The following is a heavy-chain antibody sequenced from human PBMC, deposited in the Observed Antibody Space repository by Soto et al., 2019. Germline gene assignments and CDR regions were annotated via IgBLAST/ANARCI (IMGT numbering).Heavy chain of an antibody. V-gene: IGHV3-43*01. J-gene: IGHJ6*02. Sequence: GGSLRLSCAASGFTFDDYTMHWVRQAPGKGLEWVSLISWDGGSTYYADSVKGRFTISRDNSKNSLYLQMNSLRTEDTALYYCAKDSQRLQDYYYYGMDVWGQGTTVTVSS. CDR2: ISWDGGST. CDR3: AKDSQRLQDYYYYGMDV. D-gene: IGHD6-25*01. CDR1: GFTFDDYT.